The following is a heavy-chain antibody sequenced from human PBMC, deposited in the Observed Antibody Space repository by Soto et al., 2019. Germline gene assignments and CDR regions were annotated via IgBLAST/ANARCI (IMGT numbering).Heavy chain of an antibody. CDR2: INQDGSGK. CDR1: GFTFSSYW. CDR3: ARETFLDY. J-gene: IGHJ4*02. V-gene: IGHV3-7*01. Sequence: GGSLRLSCAASGFTFSSYWMSWVRQAPGKGLEWVANINQDGSGKNYVDSVKGRFTISRDNARNSLYLQMNSLRAEDTAVYYCARETFLDYWGQGTLVTVSS.